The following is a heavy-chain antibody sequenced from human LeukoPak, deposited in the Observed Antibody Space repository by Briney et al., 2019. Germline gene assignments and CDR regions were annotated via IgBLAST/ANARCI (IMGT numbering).Heavy chain of an antibody. CDR1: GFTFSSYA. D-gene: IGHD1-26*01. CDR2: ISYDGSNK. J-gene: IGHJ4*02. CDR3: AKEERSYFDY. Sequence: PGGSLRLSCAASGFTFSSYAMHWVRQAPGKGLEWVAVISYDGSNKYYADSVKGRFTISRDNSKNTLYLQMNSLRAEDTAVYYCAKEERSYFDYWGQGTLVTVSP. V-gene: IGHV3-30-3*01.